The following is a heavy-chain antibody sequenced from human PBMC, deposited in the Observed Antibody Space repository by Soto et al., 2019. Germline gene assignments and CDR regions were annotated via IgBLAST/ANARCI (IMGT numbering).Heavy chain of an antibody. V-gene: IGHV1-18*04. CDR1: GYSFSTYG. CDR2: LNTGDGNT. D-gene: IGHD3-10*01. Sequence: QVLLVQSGAEVKKPGASVKVSCKASGYSFSTYGVSWVRQAPGQGLEWMGWLNTGDGNTAYAQKPQGRITLTTDTSTATAYMELRSLRSDDTAIYYCAIGENYGSARDGVDHWGQGTLVTVSS. J-gene: IGHJ4*02. CDR3: AIGENYGSARDGVDH.